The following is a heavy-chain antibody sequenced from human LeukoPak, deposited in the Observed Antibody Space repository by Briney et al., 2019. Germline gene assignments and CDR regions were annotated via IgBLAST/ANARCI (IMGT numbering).Heavy chain of an antibody. J-gene: IGHJ6*04. CDR1: GGSFSGYY. D-gene: IGHD3-16*01. Sequence: SETLSLTCAVYGGSFSGYYWSWLRQPPGKGLEWIGEINHSGSTNYNPSLKSRVTISVDTSKNQFSLKLSSVTAADTAVYYCARGHYDYVWRTTRWFSWPIMGVWGKGTTVTVSA. CDR2: INHSGST. CDR3: ARGHYDYVWRTTRWFSWPIMGV. V-gene: IGHV4-34*01.